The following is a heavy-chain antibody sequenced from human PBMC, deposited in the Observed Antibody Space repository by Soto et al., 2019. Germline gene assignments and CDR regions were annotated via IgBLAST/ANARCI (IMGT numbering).Heavy chain of an antibody. CDR1: GGTFSSYA. D-gene: IGHD6-19*01. Sequence: QVQLVQSGAEVKKPGSSVKVSCKASGGTFSSYAISWVRQAPGQGLEWMGGIIPICGTANYAQKFQGRVTITADEYTSTAYMELSSLRSEDTAVYYCARELAAVAGKGRFDHWGQGTVVTVSS. V-gene: IGHV1-69*01. CDR2: IIPICGTA. J-gene: IGHJ5*02. CDR3: ARELAAVAGKGRFDH.